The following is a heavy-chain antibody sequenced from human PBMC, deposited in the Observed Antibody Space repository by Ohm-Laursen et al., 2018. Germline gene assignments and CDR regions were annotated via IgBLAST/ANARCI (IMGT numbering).Heavy chain of an antibody. J-gene: IGHJ6*02. CDR2: IYTSGST. V-gene: IGHV4-4*07. D-gene: IGHD2-2*01. CDR1: GGSISSYY. Sequence: TLSLTCTVSGGSISSYYWSWIRQPAGKGLEWIGRIYTSGSTNYNPSLKSRVTMSVDTSKNQFSLKLSSVTAADTAVYYCARDVEYQLLDYYYYGMDVWGQGTTVTVSS. CDR3: ARDVEYQLLDYYYYGMDV.